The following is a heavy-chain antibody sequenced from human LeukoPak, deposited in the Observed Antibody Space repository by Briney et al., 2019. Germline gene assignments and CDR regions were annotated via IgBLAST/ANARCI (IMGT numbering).Heavy chain of an antibody. CDR3: ARVFDYGDYVQSNLDY. D-gene: IGHD4-17*01. J-gene: IGHJ4*02. CDR2: ISAYNGNT. CDR1: GYTFTSYG. V-gene: IGHV1-18*01. Sequence: ASVKVSCKASGYTFTSYGISWVRQAPGQGLEWMGWISAYNGNTNYAQKLQGRVTMTTDTSTSTAYMELRSLRSDDTAVYYCARVFDYGDYVQSNLDYWGQGTLVTVSS.